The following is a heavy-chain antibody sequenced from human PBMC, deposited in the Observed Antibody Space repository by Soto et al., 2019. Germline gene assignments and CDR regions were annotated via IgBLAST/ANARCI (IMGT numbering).Heavy chain of an antibody. V-gene: IGHV1-69*01. CDR1: GGTFSTHA. J-gene: IGHJ6*02. CDR3: ARAAFRSGYYGYYYGMDV. D-gene: IGHD3-3*01. Sequence: QVQLVQSGAEVKKPWSSVTVSCKASGGTFSTHAISWVRQAPGQGLEWLGGIIPTLGTPNYAQKFQGRVTVTADEYTSTAYMELSRLTSEDTAVYYCARAAFRSGYYGYYYGMDVWGQGTAVNV. CDR2: IIPTLGTP.